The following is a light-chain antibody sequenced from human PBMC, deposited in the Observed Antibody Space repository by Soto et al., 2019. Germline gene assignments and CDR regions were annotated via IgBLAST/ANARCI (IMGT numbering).Light chain of an antibody. V-gene: IGKV3-20*01. Sequence: IVLTQSPGTLSLSPGERATLSCRASQSVSSSHLAWYQQKPGQAPRLLIYGASSRATGIPDRFSGSGSGTDFTLTISRLEPEDFAVYYCQQYGSSPPTFGPGTKVHSK. CDR3: QQYGSSPPT. CDR2: GAS. CDR1: QSVSSSH. J-gene: IGKJ3*01.